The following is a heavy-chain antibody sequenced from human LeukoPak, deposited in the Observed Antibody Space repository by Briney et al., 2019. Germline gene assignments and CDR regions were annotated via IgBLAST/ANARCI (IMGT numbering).Heavy chain of an antibody. D-gene: IGHD2-15*01. CDR3: ARSPYCSGGSCFSVPYYFDY. CDR1: GGSISSGGYY. CDR2: IYYSGST. J-gene: IGHJ4*02. Sequence: SQTLSLTCTVSGGSISSGGYYWSWIRRHPGKGLEWIGYIYYSGSTYYNPSLKSRVTISVDTSKNQFSLKLSSVTAADTAVYHCARSPYCSGGSCFSVPYYFDYWGQGALVTVSS. V-gene: IGHV4-31*03.